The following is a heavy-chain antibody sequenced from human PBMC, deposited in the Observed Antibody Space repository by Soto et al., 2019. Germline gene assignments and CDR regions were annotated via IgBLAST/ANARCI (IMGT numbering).Heavy chain of an antibody. Sequence: QVQLVQSGAEVKKPGSSVKVSCKASGGTFSSYAITWVRQAPGQGLEWMGGIIPIFGTANYAQKYQGRVTITADEATSTADIELSSLRAEDTAVYYCARDDCSGGSSYRGDFDYWGQGTLVTVSS. V-gene: IGHV1-69*01. CDR3: ARDDCSGGSSYRGDFDY. J-gene: IGHJ4*02. CDR1: GGTFSSYA. CDR2: IIPIFGTA. D-gene: IGHD2-15*01.